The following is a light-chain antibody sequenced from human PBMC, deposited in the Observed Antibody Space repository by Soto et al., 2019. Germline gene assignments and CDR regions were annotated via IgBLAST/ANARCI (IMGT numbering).Light chain of an antibody. CDR1: QNISSY. J-gene: IGKJ4*01. CDR2: VAS. CDR3: QQSYSTS. V-gene: IGKV1-39*01. Sequence: DIQMTQSPSSLSASVGDRVTIACRASQNISSYLNWYQQTPGQAPKLLIYVASSLHSGVPSRFSGSGSGTDFTLTISSLQPEDFATYYCQQSYSTSFGGGTKVEIK.